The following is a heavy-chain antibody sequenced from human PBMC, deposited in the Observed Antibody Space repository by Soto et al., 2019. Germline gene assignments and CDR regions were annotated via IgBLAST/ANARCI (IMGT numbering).Heavy chain of an antibody. V-gene: IGHV4-59*01. J-gene: IGHJ5*02. D-gene: IGHD4-17*01. CDR2: IYYSGST. Sequence: PETLSLTCTVSGGSISSYYWSWIRQPPGKGLEWIGYIYYSGSTNYNPSLKSRVTISVDTSKNQFSLKLSSVTAADTAVYYCARAETTVVTPDWFDPWGQGTLVTVSS. CDR3: ARAETTVVTPDWFDP. CDR1: GGSISSYY.